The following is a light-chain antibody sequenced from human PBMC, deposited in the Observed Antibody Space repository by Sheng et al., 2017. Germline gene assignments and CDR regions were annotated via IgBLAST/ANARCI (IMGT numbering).Light chain of an antibody. CDR3: QQYYDTPRT. J-gene: IGKJ1*01. CDR2: WAS. CDR1: QNVLYRSNNRNF. V-gene: IGKV4-1*01. Sequence: DIVLTQSPDSLAVSLGERATINCKSSQNVLYRSNNRNFLAWYQHKPGQPPKLLIYWASTRESGVPDRFSGSGSGTDFTLTISSLQAEDVAVYYCQQYYDTPRTFGQGTKVEIK.